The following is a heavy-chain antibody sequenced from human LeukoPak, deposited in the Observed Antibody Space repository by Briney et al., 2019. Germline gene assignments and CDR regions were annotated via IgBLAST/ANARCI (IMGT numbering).Heavy chain of an antibody. Sequence: GESLKISCKGSGYSFTSYWIGWVRQMPGKGLEWMGIIYPGDSDTRYSPSFQGQVTISADKSISIAYLQWSSLKASDTAMYYCARSQGYCSSTSCDEKSDAFDIWGQGTMVTVSS. D-gene: IGHD2-2*01. CDR2: IYPGDSDT. CDR1: GYSFTSYW. J-gene: IGHJ3*02. CDR3: ARSQGYCSSTSCDEKSDAFDI. V-gene: IGHV5-51*01.